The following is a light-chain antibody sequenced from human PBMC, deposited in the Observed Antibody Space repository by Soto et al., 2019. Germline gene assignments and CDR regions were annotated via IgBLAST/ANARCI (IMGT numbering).Light chain of an antibody. CDR3: QQYGSSLTWT. V-gene: IGKV3-20*01. CDR1: QSVSSSY. CDR2: GAS. Sequence: EIVLTQSPATLSLSPGERAPLSCRASQSVSSSYLAWYEQKPGQAPRLLIYGASSRATGIPDRFSGSGSRTDFTLTSSRLEPGDFAVYYCQQYGSSLTWTVGQGTKVDI. J-gene: IGKJ1*01.